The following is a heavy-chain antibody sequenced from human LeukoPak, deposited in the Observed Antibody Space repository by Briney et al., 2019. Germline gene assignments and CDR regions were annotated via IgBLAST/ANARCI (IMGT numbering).Heavy chain of an antibody. CDR3: ATADHLELKDYFDY. V-gene: IGHV1-69*13. CDR2: IIPIFGSA. D-gene: IGHD1-14*01. J-gene: IGHJ4*02. CDR1: GGTFSSYA. Sequence: ASVKVSCKASGGTFSSYAISWVRQAPGQGLEWMGGIIPIFGSANYVQKFQGRVTITADESTSTAYMELSSLRSEDTAVYYCATADHLELKDYFDYWGQGTLVTVSS.